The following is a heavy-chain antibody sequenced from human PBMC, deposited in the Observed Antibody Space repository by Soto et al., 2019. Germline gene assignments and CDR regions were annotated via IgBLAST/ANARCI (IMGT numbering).Heavy chain of an antibody. V-gene: IGHV3-30*03. CDR1: EFTFSNYA. J-gene: IGHJ4*02. D-gene: IGHD2-15*01. Sequence: GGSLRLSCAASEFTFSNYAMHWVRQPPGKGLQWLAVISYDGNNKYYADSVEGRFTISRDNSKNTVYLQMNSLRLEDTAVYYCARVPSSSGRAHFDYWGQGTLVTVSS. CDR3: ARVPSSSGRAHFDY. CDR2: ISYDGNNK.